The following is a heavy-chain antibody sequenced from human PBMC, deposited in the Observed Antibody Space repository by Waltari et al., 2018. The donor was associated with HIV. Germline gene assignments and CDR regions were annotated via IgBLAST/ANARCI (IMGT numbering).Heavy chain of an antibody. CDR1: GDSITSGSYS. J-gene: IGHJ6*02. CDR3: AKDPLYCNGGSCYSDRYYHYGMDV. D-gene: IGHD2-15*01. V-gene: IGHV3-30*18. Sequence: QLQLQESGPGLVKPSETLSLTCTVSGDSITSGSYSWGWIRQSPGKGLEWVAVISYDGSNKYYEDSVKGRFTISRDNSKKTLYLQMNSLRPEDTAVYYCAKDPLYCNGGSCYSDRYYHYGMDVWGQGTTVTVSS. CDR2: ISYDGSNK.